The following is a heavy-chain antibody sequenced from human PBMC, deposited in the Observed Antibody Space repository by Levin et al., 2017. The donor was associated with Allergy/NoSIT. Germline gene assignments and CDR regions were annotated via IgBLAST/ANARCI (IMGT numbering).Heavy chain of an antibody. CDR2: IPHGGSA. CDR3: ARDECAWFGECYGLDV. D-gene: IGHD3-10*01. Sequence: TSETLSLTCTVSGDSINRGDYYWTWIRQLPGKGLEWIGFIPHGGSATYNPSLKSRLTLSLDTSKNHFSLKLASVTVADTAVYYCARDECAWFGECYGLDVWGQGTTVIVSS. V-gene: IGHV4-30-4*01. CDR1: GDSINRGDYY. J-gene: IGHJ6*02.